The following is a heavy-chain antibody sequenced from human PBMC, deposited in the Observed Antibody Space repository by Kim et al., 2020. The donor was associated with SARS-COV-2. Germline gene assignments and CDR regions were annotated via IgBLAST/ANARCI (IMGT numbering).Heavy chain of an antibody. D-gene: IGHD5-18*01. CDR3: ARGDTAIDY. CDR1: GFTVSSNY. J-gene: IGHJ4*02. CDR2: IYTGGDT. V-gene: IGHV3-53*01. Sequence: GGSLRLSCAASGFTVSSNYMSWVRQAPGKGLEWVSVIYTGGDTYYADSMKGRFTISRDKSKNTVYLQMNSLRVEDTAVYYCARGDTAIDYWGQGTLVTVSS.